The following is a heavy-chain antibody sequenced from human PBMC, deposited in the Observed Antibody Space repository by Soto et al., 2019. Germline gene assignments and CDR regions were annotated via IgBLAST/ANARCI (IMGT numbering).Heavy chain of an antibody. J-gene: IGHJ4*02. Sequence: QLQLQESGSGLVKPSQTLSLTCAVSGGSISSGGYSWSWIRQPPGKGLEWIGYIYHSGSTYYNPSPKSRLTIAVDRAKNQFSLKLSSVTAADTAVYYCARGAPVLFDYWGQGTRVTVSS. CDR1: GGSISSGGYS. CDR2: IYHSGST. V-gene: IGHV4-30-2*01. CDR3: ARGAPVLFDY.